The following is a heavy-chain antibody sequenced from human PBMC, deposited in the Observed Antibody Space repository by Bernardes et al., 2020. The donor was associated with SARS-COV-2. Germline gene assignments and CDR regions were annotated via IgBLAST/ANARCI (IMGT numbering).Heavy chain of an antibody. D-gene: IGHD3-3*01. V-gene: IGHV3-33*01. CDR3: ASWEYDFWSGKSMRGLDV. CDR1: GFTFSNYG. Sequence: GGSLRLSCTASGFTFSNYGLHWVRQASGKGLEWVANIWYDGSQKYYIDSVKGRFTISRDNAKNTLYLQMSSLRLEDTAVYYCASWEYDFWSGKSMRGLDVWGQGTTVVVSS. J-gene: IGHJ6*02. CDR2: IWYDGSQK.